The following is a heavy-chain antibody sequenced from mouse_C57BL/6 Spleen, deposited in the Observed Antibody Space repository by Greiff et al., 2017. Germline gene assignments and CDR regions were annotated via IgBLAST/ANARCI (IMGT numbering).Heavy chain of an antibody. Sequence: QVQLQQSDAELVKPGASVKISCKASGYTFTDYTMHWMKQRPGQGLEWIGHIYPRDGSTKYNAKFKGKATLTADKSSSTAYMQLNSLTAEDSAVYFCARINRDFDYWGQGTTLTVSS. CDR3: ARINRDFDY. CDR2: IYPRDGST. J-gene: IGHJ2*01. V-gene: IGHV1-78*01. CDR1: GYTFTDYT.